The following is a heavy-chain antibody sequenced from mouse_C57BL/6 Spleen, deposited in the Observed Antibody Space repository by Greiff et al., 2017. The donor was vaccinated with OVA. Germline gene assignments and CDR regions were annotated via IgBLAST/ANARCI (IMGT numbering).Heavy chain of an antibody. D-gene: IGHD2-1*01. Sequence: QVHVKQSGAELVKPGASVKLSCKASGYTFTSYWMQWVKQRPGQGLEWIGEIDPSDSYTNYNQKFKGKATLTVDTSSSTAYMQLSSLTSEDSAVYYCARSGNSSYFDYWGQGTTLTVSS. CDR3: ARSGNSSYFDY. J-gene: IGHJ2*01. CDR2: IDPSDSYT. CDR1: GYTFTSYW. V-gene: IGHV1-50*01.